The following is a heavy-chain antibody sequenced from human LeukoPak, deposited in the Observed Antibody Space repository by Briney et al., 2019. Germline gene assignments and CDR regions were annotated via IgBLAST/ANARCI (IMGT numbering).Heavy chain of an antibody. D-gene: IGHD5-12*01. CDR1: GFTFSSYG. V-gene: IGHV3-33*01. Sequence: PGGSLRLSCAASGFTFSSYGMHWVRQAPGKGLEWVAVIWYDGSEKYYTDSVKGRFTISRDNAKNSLYLQMNSLRDEDTAVYYCARKYGGYADYWGQGTLVTVSS. CDR3: ARKYGGYADY. CDR2: IWYDGSEK. J-gene: IGHJ4*02.